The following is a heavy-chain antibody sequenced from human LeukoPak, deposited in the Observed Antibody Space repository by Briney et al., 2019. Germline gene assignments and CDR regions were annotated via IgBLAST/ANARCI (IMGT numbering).Heavy chain of an antibody. Sequence: GESLKISCRGSGYRFTTYWIGWVRQMPGKGLEWMGIIYPGDSDTRYSPSFQGQVTMSADKSISTAYLQWSSLKASDTAMYYCARQVNRAAPYVSWGQGTLVTVSS. CDR3: ARQVNRAAPYVS. CDR2: IYPGDSDT. V-gene: IGHV5-51*01. D-gene: IGHD3-16*01. CDR1: GYRFTTYW. J-gene: IGHJ5*02.